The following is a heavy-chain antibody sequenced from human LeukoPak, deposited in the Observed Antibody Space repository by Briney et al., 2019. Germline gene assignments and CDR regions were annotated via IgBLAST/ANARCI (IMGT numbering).Heavy chain of an antibody. CDR3: VRVGATHDAFDI. D-gene: IGHD1-26*01. V-gene: IGHV3-21*04. CDR1: GFTFRSYS. Sequence: PGGSLRLSCAASGFTFRSYSMNWVRQAPGKGLEWVSAIDPSSTYIYYADSVKGRFTISRDNAKNSLYLQMNSLRAEDMALYYCVRVGATHDAFDIWGQGTMVTVSS. CDR2: IDPSSTYI. J-gene: IGHJ3*02.